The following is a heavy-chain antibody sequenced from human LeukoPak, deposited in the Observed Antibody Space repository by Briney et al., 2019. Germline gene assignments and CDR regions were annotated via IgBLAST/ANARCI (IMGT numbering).Heavy chain of an antibody. D-gene: IGHD1-26*01. CDR3: ARGESGSYDY. CDR2: IYYSGST. J-gene: IGHJ4*02. Sequence: SETLSLTCTVSGGSISGYHWSWIRQPPGKGLEWIGYIYYSGSTYYNPSLKSRVTISVDTSKNQFSLKLSSVTAADTAVYYCARGESGSYDYWGQGTLVTVSS. CDR1: GGSISGYH. V-gene: IGHV4-59*12.